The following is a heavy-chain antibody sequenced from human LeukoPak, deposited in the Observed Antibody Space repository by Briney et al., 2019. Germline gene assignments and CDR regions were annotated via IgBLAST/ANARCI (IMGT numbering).Heavy chain of an antibody. V-gene: IGHV1-18*01. CDR3: AMVGGRTLYYYYGMDV. J-gene: IGHJ6*02. Sequence: GASVKVSCKASGYTFTSYGISWVRQAPGQGLEWMGWISAYNGNTNYAQKLQGRVTMTTDTSTSTAYMELRSLRSDDTAVYYCAMVGGRTLYYYYGMDVWGQGTTVTVSS. D-gene: IGHD3-10*01. CDR2: ISAYNGNT. CDR1: GYTFTSYG.